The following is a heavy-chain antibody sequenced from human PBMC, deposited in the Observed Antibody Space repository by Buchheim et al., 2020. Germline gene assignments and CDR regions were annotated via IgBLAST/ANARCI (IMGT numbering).Heavy chain of an antibody. Sequence: EVQLLESGGGLVQPGGSLRLSCAASGFTFSSYAMSWVRQAPGKGLEWVSAISGSGGSTYYADSVKGRFTISRDNSKNTLYLQMNSLRAEDTAVYYCAKDRAGGYCSSTSCYTDDYWGRGTL. V-gene: IGHV3-23*01. CDR2: ISGSGGST. D-gene: IGHD2-2*02. CDR1: GFTFSSYA. CDR3: AKDRAGGYCSSTSCYTDDY. J-gene: IGHJ4*02.